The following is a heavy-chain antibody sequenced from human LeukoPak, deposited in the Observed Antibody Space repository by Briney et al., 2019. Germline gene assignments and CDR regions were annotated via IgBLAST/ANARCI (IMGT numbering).Heavy chain of an antibody. Sequence: GGSLRLSCVASGFPFNKNAMHWVRQGPGKGLEWVAYIAHHGNDKYYADSVKGRFTISRDNSKRTLYLQLNSLGLDDTAVYYCAKDGAWSCTDWGQGALVTVSS. CDR3: AKDGAWSCTD. V-gene: IGHV3-30*02. J-gene: IGHJ4*02. CDR2: IAHHGNDK. D-gene: IGHD2-21*02. CDR1: GFPFNKNA.